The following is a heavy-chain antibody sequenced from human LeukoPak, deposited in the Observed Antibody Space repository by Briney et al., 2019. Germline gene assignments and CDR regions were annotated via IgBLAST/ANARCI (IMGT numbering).Heavy chain of an antibody. Sequence: SETLSLTCAVYGGSFSGYYWSWIRQPPGKGLEWIGEINHSGSTNYNPSLKSRVTISVDTSKNQFSLKLSSVTAADTAVYYCARKWPSSLRGAFDIWGQGTMVTVSS. CDR2: INHSGST. J-gene: IGHJ3*02. D-gene: IGHD3-16*02. CDR1: GGSFSGYY. CDR3: ARKWPSSLRGAFDI. V-gene: IGHV4-34*01.